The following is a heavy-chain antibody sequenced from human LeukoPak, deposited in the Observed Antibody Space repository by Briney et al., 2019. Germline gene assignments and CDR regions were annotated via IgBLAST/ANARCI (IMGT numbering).Heavy chain of an antibody. Sequence: GGSLRLSCAASGFTFSSYAMSWVRQAPGKGLEWVSAISGSGGSTYYADSVKGRFTISRDNAKNTLYLQMNSLRAEDTAVYYCAREREIWYSSGWLYYFDYWGQGTLVTVSS. CDR1: GFTFSSYA. D-gene: IGHD6-19*01. V-gene: IGHV3-23*01. CDR2: ISGSGGST. J-gene: IGHJ4*02. CDR3: AREREIWYSSGWLYYFDY.